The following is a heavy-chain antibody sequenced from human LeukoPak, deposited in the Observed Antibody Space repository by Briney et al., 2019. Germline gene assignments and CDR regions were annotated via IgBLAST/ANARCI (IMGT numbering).Heavy chain of an antibody. D-gene: IGHD5-12*01. J-gene: IGHJ4*02. Sequence: GGSLRLSCAASGFTFSSIWMSWVRQAPGKGLEWVSAISGSGGYTDYADSVKGRFTISRDNSKNTLYVQMNSLRAEDTAVYYCAKDQRGYDKPIDYWGQGTLVTVSS. CDR2: ISGSGGYT. CDR3: AKDQRGYDKPIDY. CDR1: GFTFSSIW. V-gene: IGHV3-23*01.